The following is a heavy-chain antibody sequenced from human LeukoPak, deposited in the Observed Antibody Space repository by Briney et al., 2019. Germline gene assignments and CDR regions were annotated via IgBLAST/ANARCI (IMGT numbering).Heavy chain of an antibody. CDR3: AREFMRVTAFEI. V-gene: IGHV1-2*02. D-gene: IGHD5-18*01. CDR1: GHTFSHNC. Sequence: ASVKVSCKASGHTFSHNCIHWVRQAPGQGLEWMGWIYPHSGGTNYGENFQGRVTLTRDTSISTAYMDLSSLISDDTAVYYCAREFMRVTAFEIRRQGTMVTVSS. CDR2: IYPHSGGT. J-gene: IGHJ3*02.